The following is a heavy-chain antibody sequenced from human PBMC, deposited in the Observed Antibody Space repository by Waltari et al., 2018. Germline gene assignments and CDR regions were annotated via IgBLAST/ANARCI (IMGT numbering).Heavy chain of an antibody. Sequence: QVQLQQSGPGLVKPSQTLTPICTVSGGSMTSEYSYWSWIRQHPGKGPEGLGFIANSGTPYYNPSLKSGVDRSIDTSKNQFSLKVNSVTAADTAVYYCAKGGGGTRDGMDVWGQGTTVTVSS. CDR1: GGSMTSEYSY. CDR2: IANSGTP. J-gene: IGHJ6*02. V-gene: IGHV4-31*03. CDR3: AKGGGGTRDGMDV. D-gene: IGHD2-2*01.